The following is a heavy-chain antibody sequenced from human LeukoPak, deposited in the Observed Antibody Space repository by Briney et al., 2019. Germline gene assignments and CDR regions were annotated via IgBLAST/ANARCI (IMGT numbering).Heavy chain of an antibody. CDR2: ISAGGHNT. CDR3: ANQPERYCSGGSCLPSTG. D-gene: IGHD2-15*01. CDR1: GFSFSDYA. V-gene: IGHV3-23*01. J-gene: IGHJ4*02. Sequence: GGSLRLCCDASGFSFSDYAMHWVRQAPGKGLEWVSGISAGGHNTYYADSVKGRFTISRDNSKNTLFVQMNSLSSDDTAVYYCANQPERYCSGGSCLPSTGWGQGTLVTVSS.